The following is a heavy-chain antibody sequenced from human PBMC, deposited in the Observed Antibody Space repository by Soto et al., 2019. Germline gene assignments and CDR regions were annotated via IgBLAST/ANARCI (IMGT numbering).Heavy chain of an antibody. CDR2: IDPSDSYT. V-gene: IGHV5-10-1*01. Sequence: ESLKISCKGSGYSFTSYWISWVRQMPGKGLEWMGRIDPSDSYTNYSPSFQGHVTISADKSISTAYLQWSSLKASDTAMYYCARRNYYDSTTPHFDYWGQGXLVTVYS. D-gene: IGHD3-22*01. CDR3: ARRNYYDSTTPHFDY. CDR1: GYSFTSYW. J-gene: IGHJ4*02.